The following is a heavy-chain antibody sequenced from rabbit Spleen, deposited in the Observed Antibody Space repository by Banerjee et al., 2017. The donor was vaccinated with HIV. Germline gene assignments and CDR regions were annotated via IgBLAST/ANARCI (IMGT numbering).Heavy chain of an antibody. CDR3: ARDLPDIIGWNFGF. Sequence: EESGGDLVKPEGSLTLTCTASGFSFSSSYWICWVRQAPGKGLEWIGYIDPLFDNTYYANWVNGRFTISRHNAQNTLYLQLNSLTAADTATYFCARDLPDIIGWNFGFWGPGTLVTVS. V-gene: IGHV1S45*01. D-gene: IGHD1-1*01. CDR1: GFSFSSSYW. J-gene: IGHJ4*02. CDR2: IDPLFDNT.